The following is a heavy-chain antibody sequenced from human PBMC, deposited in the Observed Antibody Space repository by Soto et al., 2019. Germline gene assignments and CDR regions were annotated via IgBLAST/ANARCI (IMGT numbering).Heavy chain of an antibody. CDR2: INSDASTA. CDR1: GFTFSNYW. D-gene: IGHD2-2*01. V-gene: IGHV3-74*01. Sequence: GSLRLSCAASGFTFSNYWMHWVRQAPGKGLVWVSRINSDASTATYADSVKGRFTISRDNAKSTLFLQMNSLRAEDSALYYCARDTRTCGSSCYYYFGLDVWGQGTTVTVSS. J-gene: IGHJ6*02. CDR3: ARDTRTCGSSCYYYFGLDV.